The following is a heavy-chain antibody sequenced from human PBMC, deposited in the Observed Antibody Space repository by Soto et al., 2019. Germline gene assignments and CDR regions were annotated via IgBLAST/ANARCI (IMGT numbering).Heavy chain of an antibody. CDR2: IFYSGST. Sequence: QVQLQESGPGLVKPSETLSLTCTVSGGSISSYYWSWIRQPPGKGLEWIGYIFYSGSTNYNPSLKSRVTIPVDTSTTPFSLTLSSVSAADTAVYYCARRYGSAFEIWGHGTMVTVSS. D-gene: IGHD4-17*01. CDR3: ARRYGSAFEI. V-gene: IGHV4-59*01. CDR1: GGSISSYY. J-gene: IGHJ3*02.